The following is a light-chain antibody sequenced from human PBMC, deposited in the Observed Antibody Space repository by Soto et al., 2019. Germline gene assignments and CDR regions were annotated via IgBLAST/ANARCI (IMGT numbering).Light chain of an antibody. Sequence: EILLTQAPETLSLSPGVRATLPCRASQSVSSYLAWYQQKPGQAPRLLIYDASNRATGIPARFSGSGSGTDFTLTIGSLEPEDFAVYYCQQRSNWPPFTFGPGTKVDIK. CDR3: QQRSNWPPFT. CDR2: DAS. CDR1: QSVSSY. V-gene: IGKV3-11*01. J-gene: IGKJ3*01.